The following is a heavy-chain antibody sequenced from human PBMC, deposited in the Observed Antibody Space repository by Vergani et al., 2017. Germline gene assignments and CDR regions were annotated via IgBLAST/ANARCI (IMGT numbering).Heavy chain of an antibody. CDR1: GFTFSSYA. CDR2: ISGSGGST. CDR3: ARDYRSSGYSGYYFDY. V-gene: IGHV3-23*01. D-gene: IGHD3-22*01. J-gene: IGHJ4*02. Sequence: EVQLLESGGGLVQPGGSLRLSCAASGFTFSSYAMSWVRQAPGKGLEWVSAISGSGGSTYYADSVKGRFTISRDNSKNTRYLQMNSLRAEDTAVYYCARDYRSSGYSGYYFDYWGQGTLVTVSS.